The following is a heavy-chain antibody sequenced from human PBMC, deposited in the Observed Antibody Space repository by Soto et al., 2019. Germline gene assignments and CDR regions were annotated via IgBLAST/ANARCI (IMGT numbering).Heavy chain of an antibody. CDR2: IYYSGST. CDR1: GGSISSYY. J-gene: IGHJ6*02. Sequence: SETLSLTCTVHGGSISSYYWSWIRQPPGKGLEWIGYIYYSGSTNYNPSLKSRVTISVDTSKNQFSLKLSSVTAADTAVYYCARDRLWFGELSSGYGMDVWGQGTTVT. CDR3: ARDRLWFGELSSGYGMDV. V-gene: IGHV4-59*01. D-gene: IGHD3-10*01.